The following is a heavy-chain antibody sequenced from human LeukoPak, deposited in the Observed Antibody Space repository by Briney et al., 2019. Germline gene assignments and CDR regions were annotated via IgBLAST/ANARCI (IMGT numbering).Heavy chain of an antibody. J-gene: IGHJ4*02. CDR2: ISPNSGGT. D-gene: IGHD3-10*01. Sequence: ASVKVSCKASGYTFTGHYMHWVRQAPGQGLEWMGWISPNSGGTNYAQKFQGRVTMTRDTSISTAYMELSRLRSDDTAVYYCAREAGYMVRGVINYWGQGTLVTVSS. V-gene: IGHV1-2*02. CDR3: AREAGYMVRGVINY. CDR1: GYTFTGHY.